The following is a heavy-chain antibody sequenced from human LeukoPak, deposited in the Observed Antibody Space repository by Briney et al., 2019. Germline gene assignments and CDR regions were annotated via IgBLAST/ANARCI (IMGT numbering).Heavy chain of an antibody. J-gene: IGHJ4*02. D-gene: IGHD6-19*01. CDR3: ARVVKDSSGWLFDY. CDR2: MSPNSGDT. V-gene: IGHV1-8*01. CDR1: GYTFISYD. Sequence: ASVKVSCKASGYTFISYDINWVRQATGQGLEWMGWMSPNSGDTGYAQQFQGRVTMTRDTSIGTAYMELRSLRSEDTAVYYCARVVKDSSGWLFDYWGQGTLVTVSS.